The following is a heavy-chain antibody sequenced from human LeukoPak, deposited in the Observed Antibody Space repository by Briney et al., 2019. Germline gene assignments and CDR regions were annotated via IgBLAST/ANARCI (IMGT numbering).Heavy chain of an antibody. J-gene: IGHJ4*02. CDR1: GDSVSSNSAA. V-gene: IGHV6-1*01. CDR2: TYYRSKWYN. CDR3: ARGDVDIVATSNLDY. D-gene: IGHD5-12*01. Sequence: SQTLSLTCAISGDSVSSNSAAWNWIRQSPSRGLEWLGRTYYRSKWYNDYAVSVKSRIAINPDTSKNQFSLQLNSVTPEDTAVYYCARGDVDIVATSNLDYWGQGTLVTVSS.